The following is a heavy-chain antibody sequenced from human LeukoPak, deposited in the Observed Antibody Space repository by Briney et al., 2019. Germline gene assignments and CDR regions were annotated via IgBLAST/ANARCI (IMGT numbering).Heavy chain of an antibody. CDR1: GGSISSGSYY. D-gene: IGHD3-10*01. Sequence: SETLSLTCTVSGGSISSGSYYWGWIRQPPGKGLEYIGNIYYSGSTNYNPSLKSRVTMSVDTSKNQFSLKLSSVTAADTAVYYCARDRDEGGHYYYYMDVWGKGTTVTVSS. CDR3: ARDRDEGGHYYYYMDV. V-gene: IGHV4-39*07. CDR2: IYYSGST. J-gene: IGHJ6*03.